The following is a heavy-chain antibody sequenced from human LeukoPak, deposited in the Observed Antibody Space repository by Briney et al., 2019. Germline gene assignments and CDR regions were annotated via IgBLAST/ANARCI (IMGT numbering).Heavy chain of an antibody. D-gene: IGHD3-10*01. CDR3: ARGFGDPYQNWFDP. V-gene: IGHV3-48*04. CDR1: GFTFSSYS. J-gene: IGHJ5*02. CDR2: ISSSGSTI. Sequence: GGSLRLSCAASGFTFSSYSMNWVRQAPGKGLEWVSSISSSGSTIYYADSVKGRFTISRDNAKNSLYLQMNSLRAEDTAVYYCARGFGDPYQNWFDPWGQGTLVTVSS.